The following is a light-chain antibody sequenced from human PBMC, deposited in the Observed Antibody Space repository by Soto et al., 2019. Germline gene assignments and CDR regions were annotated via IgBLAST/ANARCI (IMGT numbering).Light chain of an antibody. J-gene: IGKJ1*01. CDR2: GAS. Sequence: EIVLTQSPGTLSLCPGERATLSCRAIQSVSSSYLAWYQQKPGQAPRLLIYGASSRATGIPDRFSGSGSGTDFTLTISRLEPEDFAVYYCQQYNNWPPWTFGQGTKVDIK. CDR3: QQYNNWPPWT. V-gene: IGKV3-20*01. CDR1: QSVSSSY.